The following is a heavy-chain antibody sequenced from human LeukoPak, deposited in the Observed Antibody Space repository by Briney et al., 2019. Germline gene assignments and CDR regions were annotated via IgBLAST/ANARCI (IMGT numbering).Heavy chain of an antibody. CDR3: ARGADNYDFWSGSGWFDP. Sequence: SETLSLTCAVSGDSIRSNYWSWIRQLAGKGLEWIGRIYTSGSTNYNPSLKSRVTISVDTSKNQFSLKLSSVTAADTAVYYCARGADNYDFWSGSGWFDPWGQGTLVTVSS. D-gene: IGHD3-3*01. CDR2: IYTSGST. V-gene: IGHV4-4*07. CDR1: GDSIRSNY. J-gene: IGHJ5*02.